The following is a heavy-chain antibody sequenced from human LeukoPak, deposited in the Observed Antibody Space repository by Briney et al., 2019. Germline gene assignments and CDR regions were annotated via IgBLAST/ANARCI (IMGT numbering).Heavy chain of an antibody. D-gene: IGHD3-22*01. Sequence: SQTLSLTCAVYGGSFSGYYWSWIRQPPGGGLGWNGEIYLGVSHNYRPSLKARVPMPLDPPKTQSSLKLSSVTAADTAIYYCTRGLRGWPYFYGMDVWGQGTTVTVSS. CDR2: IYLGVSH. CDR3: TRGLRGWPYFYGMDV. J-gene: IGHJ6*02. V-gene: IGHV4-34*01. CDR1: GGSFSGYY.